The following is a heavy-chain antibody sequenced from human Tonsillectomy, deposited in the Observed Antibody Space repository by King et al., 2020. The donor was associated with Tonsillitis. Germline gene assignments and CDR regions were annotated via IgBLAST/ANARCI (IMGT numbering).Heavy chain of an antibody. D-gene: IGHD4-11*01. Sequence: VQLVESGGGVVQPGRSLRLSCAASGFTFSSHTIHWVRQAPGKGLEWVALILYDGSNKYYADSVKGRFTISRDDSKNTLYLQMNSLRAEDTAVYYCARDNVYSNGHPFDYWGQGTLVTVSS. CDR1: GFTFSSHT. CDR3: ARDNVYSNGHPFDY. CDR2: ILYDGSNK. J-gene: IGHJ4*02. V-gene: IGHV3-30-3*01.